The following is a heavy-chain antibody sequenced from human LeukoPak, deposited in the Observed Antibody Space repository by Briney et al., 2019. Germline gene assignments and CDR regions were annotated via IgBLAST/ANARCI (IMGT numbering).Heavy chain of an antibody. Sequence: ASVKVSCKASGYTFTGYYVHWVRQAPGQGLEWMGWINPNSGGTNYAQKFQGRVTMTKDTSTNAAYMELNKLTSDDTAVYYCGRGNKSFDPWGQGTLVTVSS. J-gene: IGHJ5*02. CDR3: GRGNKSFDP. V-gene: IGHV1-2*02. CDR1: GYTFTGYY. CDR2: INPNSGGT.